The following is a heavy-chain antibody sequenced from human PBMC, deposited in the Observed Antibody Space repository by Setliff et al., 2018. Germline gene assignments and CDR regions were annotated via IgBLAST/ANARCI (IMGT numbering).Heavy chain of an antibody. CDR2: ISSTGDDI. Sequence: GGSLRLSCAASGFSLNSFRMTWIRQPPGKGLEWVSSISSTGDDIYYADPVKGRFTISRDNAENSLYLQMNSLRGEDTAVYFCAVIDWGENFYNMDVWGKGTTVTVSS. V-gene: IGHV3-21*01. J-gene: IGHJ6*03. CDR3: AVIDWGENFYNMDV. CDR1: GFSLNSFR. D-gene: IGHD7-27*01.